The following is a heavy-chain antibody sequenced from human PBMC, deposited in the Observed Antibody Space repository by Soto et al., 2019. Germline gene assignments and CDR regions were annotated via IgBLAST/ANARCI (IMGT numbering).Heavy chain of an antibody. J-gene: IGHJ5*02. D-gene: IGHD2-8*01. V-gene: IGHV1-69*01. Sequence: QVQLVQSGAEVKKPGSSVKVSCKSSGGTFSTYGFFWVRQAPGQGLEWMGGIIPIFGTTNYAQKFQDRVTMSTHAYTRPGYMELPSPTPADTAVYYCARGGVRVLYSPRRIHPWGQGPLVTVSS. CDR1: GGTFSTYG. CDR2: IIPIFGTT. CDR3: ARGGVRVLYSPRRIHP.